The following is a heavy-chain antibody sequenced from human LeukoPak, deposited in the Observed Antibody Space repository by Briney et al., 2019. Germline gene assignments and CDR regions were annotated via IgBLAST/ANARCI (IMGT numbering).Heavy chain of an antibody. J-gene: IGHJ4*02. D-gene: IGHD5-18*01. CDR2: INPSGGST. CDR1: GYTFTSYY. Sequence: ASVKVSCKASGYTFTSYYMHWVRQAPGQGLEWMGIINPSGGSTSYAQKFQGRVTMTRDTSTSTVYMELSSLRSEDTAVYYCAREETVDTAMVYYFDYWGQGTLVTVSS. CDR3: AREETVDTAMVYYFDY. V-gene: IGHV1-46*01.